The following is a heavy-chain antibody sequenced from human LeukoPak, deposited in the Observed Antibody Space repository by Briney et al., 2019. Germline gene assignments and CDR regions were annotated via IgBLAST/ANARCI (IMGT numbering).Heavy chain of an antibody. D-gene: IGHD3-22*01. V-gene: IGHV3-66*01. J-gene: IGHJ4*02. CDR2: IQSNGRT. Sequence: GRSLRLSCAASGFTVSSNYMTWVRQAPGKGLEFVSVIQSNGRTYYADSVKDGFTISRDNSKNTLYLQMDSLRVEDTGVYYCARGARDYYELDCWGQGTLVTVSS. CDR1: GFTVSSNY. CDR3: ARGARDYYELDC.